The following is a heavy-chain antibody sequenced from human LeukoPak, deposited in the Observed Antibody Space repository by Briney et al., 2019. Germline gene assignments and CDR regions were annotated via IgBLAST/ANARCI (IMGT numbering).Heavy chain of an antibody. D-gene: IGHD1-1*01. CDR1: GYTFTSYY. V-gene: IGHV1-46*01. CDR3: ARDRVISTTGTRGYYYYYGMDV. J-gene: IGHJ6*02. Sequence: GASVKVSCKASGYTFTSYYMHWVRQAPGQGLEWMGIINPSGGSTSYAQKFQGRVTMTRDTSTSTVYMGLSSLRSEDTAVYYCARDRVISTTGTRGYYYYYGMDVWGQGTTVTVSS. CDR2: INPSGGST.